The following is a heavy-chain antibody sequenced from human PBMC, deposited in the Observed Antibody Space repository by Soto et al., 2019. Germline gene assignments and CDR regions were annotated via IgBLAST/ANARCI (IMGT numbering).Heavy chain of an antibody. CDR1: GDSISSTHW. CDR2: IYHTGST. J-gene: IGHJ4*02. V-gene: IGHV4-4*02. D-gene: IGHD2-15*01. CDR3: ATXXXXXXXVLLPIPG. Sequence: QVVLQQSGPGLVRPSGTLSLSCAVSGDSISSTHWWTWVRQPPGKGLEWIGEIYHTGSTTYNPSLKSRVTXXXXXXXXXXXXXXXXXXXXXXXXXXCATXXXXXXXVLLPIPGWGQGTLVTVSS.